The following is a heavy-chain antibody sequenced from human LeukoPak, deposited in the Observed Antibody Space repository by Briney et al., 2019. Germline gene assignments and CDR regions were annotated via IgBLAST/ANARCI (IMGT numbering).Heavy chain of an antibody. CDR2: ISSSSSYI. CDR3: ARGGGDGSGSYYNYYFDY. Sequence: GGSLRLSCAASGFTFSSYSMNWVRQAPGKGLEWVSSISSSSSYIYYADSVKGRFTISRDNAKNSLYLQMNSLRVEDTAVYYCARGGGDGSGSYYNYYFDYWGQGTLVTVSS. CDR1: GFTFSSYS. D-gene: IGHD3-10*01. J-gene: IGHJ4*02. V-gene: IGHV3-21*01.